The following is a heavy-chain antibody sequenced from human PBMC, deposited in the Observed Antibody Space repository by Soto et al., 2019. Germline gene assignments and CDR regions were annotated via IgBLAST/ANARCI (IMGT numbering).Heavy chain of an antibody. Sequence: ASVKVSCKASGGTFGSYAISWVRQAPGQGLEWMGGIIPIFGTANYAQKFQGRVTITADESTSTAYMELSSLRSEDTAVYYCARVSGSYDNWFDPWGQGTLVTVSS. V-gene: IGHV1-69*13. CDR2: IIPIFGTA. CDR1: GGTFGSYA. D-gene: IGHD1-26*01. CDR3: ARVSGSYDNWFDP. J-gene: IGHJ5*02.